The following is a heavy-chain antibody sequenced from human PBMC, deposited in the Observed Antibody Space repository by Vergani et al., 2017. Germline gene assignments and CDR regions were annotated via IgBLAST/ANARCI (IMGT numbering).Heavy chain of an antibody. CDR2: TYYSGST. Sequence: QVQLQESGPGLVKPSETLSLTCTVSGGSISSYYWSWIRQPPGKGLEWIGYTYYSGSTNYNPSLKSRVTISVDTSKNQFSLKLSSVTAADTAVYYCASYYDRLDYWGQGTLVTVSS. CDR3: ASYYDRLDY. V-gene: IGHV4-59*01. CDR1: GGSISSYY. J-gene: IGHJ4*02. D-gene: IGHD3-16*01.